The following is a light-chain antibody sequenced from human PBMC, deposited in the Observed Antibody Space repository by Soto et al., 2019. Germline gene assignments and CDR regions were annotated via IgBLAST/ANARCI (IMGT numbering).Light chain of an antibody. Sequence: DIQLTQSPAFLSASIGDRVTITCRASQGINNYLAWYQQKPGKAPKLLIYAASTLQSGVPSRFSGSGSGTEFTLTISSLQAEDIASYYCQQFNGYPRTLGPGTKVDIK. V-gene: IGKV1-9*01. CDR3: QQFNGYPRT. J-gene: IGKJ3*01. CDR1: QGINNY. CDR2: AAS.